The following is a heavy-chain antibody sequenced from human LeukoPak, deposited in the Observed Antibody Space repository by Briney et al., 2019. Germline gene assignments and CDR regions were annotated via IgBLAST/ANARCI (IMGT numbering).Heavy chain of an antibody. J-gene: IGHJ4*02. CDR3: ARAKFEAAGIFDY. D-gene: IGHD6-13*01. V-gene: IGHV3-33*01. Sequence: GGSLRLSCAASGFTFSSYGMHWVRQAPGKGLEWVAVIWYDGSNKYYADPVKGRFTISRDNSKNTLYLQMNSLRAEDTAVYYCARAKFEAAGIFDYWGQGTLVTVSS. CDR1: GFTFSSYG. CDR2: IWYDGSNK.